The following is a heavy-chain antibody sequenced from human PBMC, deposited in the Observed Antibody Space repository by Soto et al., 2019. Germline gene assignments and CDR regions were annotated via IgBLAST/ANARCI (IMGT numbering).Heavy chain of an antibody. CDR2: ISGSGGST. CDR1: GFTFSSSA. D-gene: IGHD3-22*01. J-gene: IGHJ3*02. Sequence: QPGGSLRLSCAASGFTFSSSAMSWVRQAPGKGLEWVSAISGSGGSTYYADSVKGRFTISRDNSKNTLYLQMNSLRAEDTAVYYCAKVQSGVIVVVIGGAFDIWGQGTMVTVSS. CDR3: AKVQSGVIVVVIGGAFDI. V-gene: IGHV3-23*01.